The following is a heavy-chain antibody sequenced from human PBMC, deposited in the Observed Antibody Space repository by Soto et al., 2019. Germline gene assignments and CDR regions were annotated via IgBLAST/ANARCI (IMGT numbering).Heavy chain of an antibody. CDR1: GFRFTSSS. J-gene: IGHJ4*02. CDR3: AAGDSSGYYGG. V-gene: IGHV1-58*01. D-gene: IGHD3-22*01. CDR2: ITVGTGNT. Sequence: SVKVSCKASGFRFTSSSVQWVRQARGQRLEWIGWITVGTGNTNYAQKFQERVTITRDMSTSTAYMELSNLRSDDTAVYYCAAGDSSGYYGGWGQGTQVTVSS.